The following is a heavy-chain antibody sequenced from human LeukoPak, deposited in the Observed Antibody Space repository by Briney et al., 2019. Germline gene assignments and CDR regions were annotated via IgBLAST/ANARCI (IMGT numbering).Heavy chain of an antibody. CDR3: ARHDSSGYYHPLDY. J-gene: IGHJ4*02. V-gene: IGHV4-39*01. CDR2: IYYSGST. Sequence: PSETLSLTCTVSGGSISSSSYYWGWIRQPPGKGLEWIGSIYYSGSTYYNPSLRSRVTISVDTSKNQFSLKLTSVTAADTAVYYCARHDSSGYYHPLDYWGQGTLVTVSS. D-gene: IGHD3-22*01. CDR1: GGSISSSSYY.